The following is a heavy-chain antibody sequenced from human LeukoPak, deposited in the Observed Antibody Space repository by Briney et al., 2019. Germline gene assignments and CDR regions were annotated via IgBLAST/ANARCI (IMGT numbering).Heavy chain of an antibody. CDR3: ARDTYGDYVGVAFDI. CDR1: GGSFSGHY. J-gene: IGHJ3*02. V-gene: IGHV4-34*01. D-gene: IGHD4-17*01. CDR2: INHSGST. Sequence: PSETLSLTCAVYGGSFSGHYWSWLRQPPGKGLEWVGEINHSGSTNYNPSLKSRVTISVDTSKNQFSLKLSSMTAADTAVYYCARDTYGDYVGVAFDIWSQGTMVTVSS.